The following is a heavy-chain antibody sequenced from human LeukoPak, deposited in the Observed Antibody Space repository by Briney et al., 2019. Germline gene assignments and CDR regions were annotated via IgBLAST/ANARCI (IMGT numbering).Heavy chain of an antibody. CDR2: IYYSGST. D-gene: IGHD1-14*01. CDR1: GGSISSGDYY. Sequence: SQTLSLTCTVSGGSISSGDYYWSWIRQHPGKGLEWIGYIYYSGSTYYNPSLKSRVTISVDTSKNQFSLKLSSVTAADTAVYFCARDSWPEVVRFDYWGQGTLVTVSS. CDR3: ARDSWPEVVRFDY. V-gene: IGHV4-31*03. J-gene: IGHJ4*02.